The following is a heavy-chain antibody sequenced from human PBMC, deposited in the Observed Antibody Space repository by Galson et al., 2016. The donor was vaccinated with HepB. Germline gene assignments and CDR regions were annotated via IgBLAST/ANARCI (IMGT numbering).Heavy chain of an antibody. CDR3: ARGRGSNWRDAFDI. CDR1: GFTFDDYA. D-gene: IGHD6-13*01. Sequence: SLRLSCAASGFTFDDYAMHWVRQAPGKGLEWVSGTSWNSGSIGYADSVKGRFTISRDNDENSLHLQMNILRAEDTALYYCARGRGSNWRDAFDIWGQGTMVTVSS. CDR2: TSWNSGSI. J-gene: IGHJ3*02. V-gene: IGHV3-9*01.